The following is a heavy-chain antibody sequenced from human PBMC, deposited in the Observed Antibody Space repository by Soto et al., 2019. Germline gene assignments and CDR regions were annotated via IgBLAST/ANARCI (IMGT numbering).Heavy chain of an antibody. CDR2: ISYDARNS. V-gene: IGHV3-30*04. CDR1: GFTFSNYA. J-gene: IGHJ4*02. Sequence: GGSLRLSCAASGFTFSNYAMHWVRRAPGKGLEWVAIISYDARNSYCADSGNGRFTVSRDNSRSTLYLQMNILRTEDAAVSLSARRFSNPHDNFQSWGTGSLVTLCS. CDR3: ARRFSNPHDNFQS. D-gene: IGHD3-22*01.